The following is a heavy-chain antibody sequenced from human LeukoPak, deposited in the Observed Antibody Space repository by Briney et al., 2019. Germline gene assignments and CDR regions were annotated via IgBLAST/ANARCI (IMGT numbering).Heavy chain of an antibody. D-gene: IGHD2-15*01. Sequence: SETLSLTCAVYGGSFSGHYWSWIRQPPGKGLEWIGEIKHSGSTNYNPSLKSRVTISVDTSKNQFSLKLSSVTAADTAVYYCATGGSAGLISAFDIWGQGTMDTVSS. V-gene: IGHV4-34*01. CDR2: IKHSGST. CDR1: GGSFSGHY. J-gene: IGHJ3*02. CDR3: ATGGSAGLISAFDI.